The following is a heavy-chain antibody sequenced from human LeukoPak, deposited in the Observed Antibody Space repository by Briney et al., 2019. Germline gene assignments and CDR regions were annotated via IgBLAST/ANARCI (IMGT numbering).Heavy chain of an antibody. V-gene: IGHV3-30*02. D-gene: IGHD1-26*01. CDR2: IRYDGSNK. CDR1: GFTFSSYG. Sequence: GGSLKLPCAASGFTFSSYGMHWVRQAPGKGLEWVAFIRYDGSNKYYADSVKGRFTISRDNSKNTLYLQMNSLRAEDTAVYYCAKDTITYSGSYCYFDSWGQGTLVTVSS. CDR3: AKDTITYSGSYCYFDS. J-gene: IGHJ4*02.